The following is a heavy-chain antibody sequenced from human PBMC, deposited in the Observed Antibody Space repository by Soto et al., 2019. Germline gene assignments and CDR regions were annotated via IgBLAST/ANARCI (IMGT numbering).Heavy chain of an antibody. CDR1: GFTFANHW. CDR3: ATAEVDY. CDR2: MNSDGSTK. Sequence: PGGSLRLSCAVSGFTFANHWMHWVRQAPGKGLEWVSRMNSDGSTKDYADSVKGRFTVSRDNAKNTLYLQMNSLRAEDTAVYYCATAEVDYWGPGTLVTVSS. J-gene: IGHJ4*02. V-gene: IGHV3-74*01.